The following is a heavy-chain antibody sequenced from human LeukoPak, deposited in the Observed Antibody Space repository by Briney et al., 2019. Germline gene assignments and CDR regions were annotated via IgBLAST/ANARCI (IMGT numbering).Heavy chain of an antibody. D-gene: IGHD3-3*01. Sequence: ASVKVSCKASGYTFTGYYMHWVRQAPGQGLEWMGWINPNSGGTNYAQKFQGRVTMTRDTSISTAYMELSSLRSEDTAVYYCARITQYYDFWSGYDTGPYYYGMDVWGQGTTVTVSS. CDR1: GYTFTGYY. V-gene: IGHV1-2*02. CDR3: ARITQYYDFWSGYDTGPYYYGMDV. CDR2: INPNSGGT. J-gene: IGHJ6*02.